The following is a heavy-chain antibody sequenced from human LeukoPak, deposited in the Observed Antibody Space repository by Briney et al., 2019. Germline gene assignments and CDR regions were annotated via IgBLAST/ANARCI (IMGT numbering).Heavy chain of an antibody. CDR3: AREVVDTISSGWYFDL. CDR1: GFSFSGYD. V-gene: IGHV3-13*01. Sequence: GGSLRLTCAASGFSFSGYDMHWVRQTTGKGLEWVSAIGRGGDTYYPGSVEGRCTISRENARNSLYLQMNSLRAGDTAVYYCAREVVDTISSGWYFDLWGRGTLVTVSS. CDR2: IGRGGDT. J-gene: IGHJ2*01. D-gene: IGHD6-6*01.